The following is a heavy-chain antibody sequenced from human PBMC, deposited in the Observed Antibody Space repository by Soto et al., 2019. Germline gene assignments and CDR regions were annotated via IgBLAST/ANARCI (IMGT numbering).Heavy chain of an antibody. Sequence: GGSLRLSCAASGFTVSSNYISWVRQAPWKGLEWVSVIYSGGITYYADSVKGRFTISSDDSKNTLYLQMNSLRAEDTAVYYCGRVSMPKPFNLHYYFEYWGEGTLITICS. V-gene: IGHV3-53*01. CDR1: GFTVSSNY. CDR2: IYSGGIT. J-gene: IGHJ4*02. CDR3: GRVSMPKPFNLHYYFEY. D-gene: IGHD2-2*01.